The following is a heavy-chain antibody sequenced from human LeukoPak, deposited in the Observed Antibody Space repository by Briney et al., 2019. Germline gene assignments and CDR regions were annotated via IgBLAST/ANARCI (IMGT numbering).Heavy chain of an antibody. CDR2: MNPNSGNT. V-gene: IGHV1-8*01. Sequence: ASVKVSCKASGYTFTSYDINWVRQATGQGLEWMGWMNPNSGNTSYAQKFQGRVTMTRNTSISTAYMELSSLRSEDTAVYYCARGLRITIFGVVIIPSWFDPWGQGTLVTVSS. CDR3: ARGLRITIFGVVIIPSWFDP. D-gene: IGHD3-3*01. J-gene: IGHJ5*02. CDR1: GYTFTSYD.